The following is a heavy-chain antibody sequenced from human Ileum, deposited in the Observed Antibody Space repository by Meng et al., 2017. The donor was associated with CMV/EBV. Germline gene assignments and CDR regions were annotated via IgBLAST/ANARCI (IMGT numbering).Heavy chain of an antibody. D-gene: IGHD2-2*01. CDR1: GGTFSSSA. J-gene: IGHJ4*02. V-gene: IGHV1-69*05. CDR3: ARGYCSSTGCYDERYYFDY. Sequence: SVKVSCKASGGTFSSSAISWVRQAPGQGLEWMGGIIPIFDTVKYAQKFQGRVTITTDESTNTAYMELSSLTSEDTAIYYCARGYCSSTGCYDERYYFDYWGQGTLVTVSS. CDR2: IIPIFDTV.